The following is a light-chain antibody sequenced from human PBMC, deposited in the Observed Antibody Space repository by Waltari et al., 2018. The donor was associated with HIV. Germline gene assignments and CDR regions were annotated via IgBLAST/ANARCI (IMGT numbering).Light chain of an antibody. CDR1: QSMSRW. V-gene: IGKV1-5*03. CDR3: QQYHLYPLT. J-gene: IGKJ4*01. Sequence: DIQLTQSPSTLSASVGDRVTITCRASQSMSRWLARYQQKPGKAPKLLIYDASSLESGVPSRFSGSGSGTEFTLTISSLQPDDFATYYCQQYHLYPLTFGGGTKVEIK. CDR2: DAS.